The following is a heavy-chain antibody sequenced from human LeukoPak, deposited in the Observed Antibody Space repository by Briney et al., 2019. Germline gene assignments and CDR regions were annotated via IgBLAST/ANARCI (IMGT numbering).Heavy chain of an antibody. J-gene: IGHJ5*02. CDR2: ISAYNGNT. V-gene: IGHV1-18*01. Sequence: ASVKVPCKASGYTFTSYGISWVRQAPGQGLERMGWISAYNGNTNYAQKLQGRVTMTTDTSTSTAYMELRSLRSDDTAVYYCARLGIAAAGPKYNWFDPWGQGTLVTVSS. D-gene: IGHD6-13*01. CDR3: ARLGIAAAGPKYNWFDP. CDR1: GYTFTSYG.